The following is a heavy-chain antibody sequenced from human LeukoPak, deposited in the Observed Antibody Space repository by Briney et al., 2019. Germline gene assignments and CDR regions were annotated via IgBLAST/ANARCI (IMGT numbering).Heavy chain of an antibody. CDR3: AREKGGNSGFDY. J-gene: IGHJ4*02. CDR1: GYTFSGYY. D-gene: IGHD4-23*01. V-gene: IGHV1-2*02. CDR2: INSNSGDP. Sequence: GASVKVSCKASGYTFSGYYMHWVRQAPGQGLEWMGWINSNSGDPNYAQKFQGRVTLTRDTSISTAYMELSRLRSDDTAVYYCAREKGGNSGFDYWGRGTLATVSS.